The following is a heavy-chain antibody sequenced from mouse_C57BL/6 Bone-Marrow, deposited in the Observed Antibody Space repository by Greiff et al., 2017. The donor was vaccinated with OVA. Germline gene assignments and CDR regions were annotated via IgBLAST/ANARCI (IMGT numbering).Heavy chain of an antibody. CDR3: AKTPCGSSYFAY. Sequence: VQGVESGPGLVQPSQSLSITCTVSGFSLTSYGVHWVRQSPGKGLEWLGVIWRGGSTDYNAAFMSRLSITKDNSKSQVFFKMNSLQADDTAIYYCAKTPCGSSYFAYWGQGTTLTVSS. J-gene: IGHJ2*01. D-gene: IGHD1-1*01. CDR2: IWRGGST. V-gene: IGHV2-5*01. CDR1: GFSLTSYG.